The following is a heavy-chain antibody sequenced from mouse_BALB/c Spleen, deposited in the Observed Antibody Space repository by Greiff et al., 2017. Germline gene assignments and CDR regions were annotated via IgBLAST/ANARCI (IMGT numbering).Heavy chain of an antibody. Sequence: QVQLKESGPGLVAPSQSLSITCTVSGFSLTSYGVHWVRQPPGKGLEWLGVIWAGGSTNYNSALMSRLSISKDNSKSQVFLKMNSLQTDDTAMYYCARDRPVRGYYFDYWGQGTTLTVSS. D-gene: IGHD2-14*01. J-gene: IGHJ2*01. CDR2: IWAGGST. CDR3: ARDRPVRGYYFDY. CDR1: GFSLTSYG. V-gene: IGHV2-9*02.